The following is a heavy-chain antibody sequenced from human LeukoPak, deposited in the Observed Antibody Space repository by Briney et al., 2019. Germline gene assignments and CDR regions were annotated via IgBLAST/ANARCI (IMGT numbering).Heavy chain of an antibody. CDR3: ARHSNYYDSSGSSRLGSRIDY. D-gene: IGHD3-22*01. J-gene: IGHJ4*02. CDR2: IYPGDSDT. V-gene: IGHV5-51*01. Sequence: GEFLKISCKGSRYSFTSYWIGWVRQMPGKGLEWMGIIYPGDSDTRYSPSFQGQVTISADKSISTAYLQWSSLKASDTAMYYCARHSNYYDSSGSSRLGSRIDYWVQGTLVTVSS. CDR1: RYSFTSYW.